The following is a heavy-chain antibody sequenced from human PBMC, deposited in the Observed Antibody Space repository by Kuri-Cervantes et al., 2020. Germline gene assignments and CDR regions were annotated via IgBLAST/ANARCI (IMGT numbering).Heavy chain of an antibody. CDR1: GFTFSSFA. D-gene: IGHD6-13*01. CDR2: ISDGGGST. J-gene: IGHJ2*01. Sequence: GESLKISCAASGFTFSSFAMSWVRQAPGKGLEWVSAISDGGGSTYYADSVKGRFTISRENAKNSLYLQMNSLRAGDTAVYYCARGSIAAAGTGPSTAPSAPHYWYFDLWGRGTLVTVSS. V-gene: IGHV3-23*01. CDR3: ARGSIAAAGTGPSTAPSAPHYWYFDL.